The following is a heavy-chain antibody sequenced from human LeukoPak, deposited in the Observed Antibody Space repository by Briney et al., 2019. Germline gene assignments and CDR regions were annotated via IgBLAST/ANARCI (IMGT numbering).Heavy chain of an antibody. V-gene: IGHV1-69*04. D-gene: IGHD3-10*01. CDR2: IIPILGIA. Sequence: GAAVKVSCKGSGGTFSSYAISWVRQAPGQGLEWMGRIIPILGIASYAQKFQGRVTITVDKSTSTAYMDLNSLRSEDRAVCYFARGVVDLRNYYGSGSYYIPFDYWGQGTLVTVSS. J-gene: IGHJ4*02. CDR3: ARGVVDLRNYYGSGSYYIPFDY. CDR1: GGTFSSYA.